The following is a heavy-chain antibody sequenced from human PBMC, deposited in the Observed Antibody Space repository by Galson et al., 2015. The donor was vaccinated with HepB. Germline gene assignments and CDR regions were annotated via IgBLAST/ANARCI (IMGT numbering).Heavy chain of an antibody. J-gene: IGHJ4*02. CDR2: IYPDDSHT. Sequence: QSGAEVKKPGESLKISCQASGNSFSTYYWIAWVRQMPGKGLEWMGIIYPDDSHTTYSPSFRGQVTISADKSISTAYLQWNGLKTTDTALYYCATQYRESGGYSSFDHWGQGTPVIVSS. CDR3: ATQYRESGGYSSFDH. CDR1: GNSFSTYYW. D-gene: IGHD3-22*01. V-gene: IGHV5-51*01.